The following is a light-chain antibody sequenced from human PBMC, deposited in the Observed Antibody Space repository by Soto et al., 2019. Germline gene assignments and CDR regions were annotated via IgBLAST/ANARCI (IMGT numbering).Light chain of an antibody. Sequence: EIVMTQSPATLSVSPGERATLSCRASQSVSSNLAWYQQKPGQAPRLLIYGASTRATDMPGRFSGSGSGTDFTLTISSLQPEDFATYYCQQSFSSPPTFGLGTKVEIK. J-gene: IGKJ1*01. CDR3: QQSFSSPPT. CDR2: GAS. V-gene: IGKV3-15*01. CDR1: QSVSSN.